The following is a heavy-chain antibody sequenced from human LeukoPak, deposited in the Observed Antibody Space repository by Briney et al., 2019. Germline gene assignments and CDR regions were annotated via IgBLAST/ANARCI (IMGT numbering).Heavy chain of an antibody. V-gene: IGHV4-59*12. CDR1: GGSISSYY. Sequence: SETLSLTRTVSGGSISSYYWSWIRQPPGKGLEWIGYIYYSGSTNYNPSLKSRVTMSVDTSKNQFSLKLSSVTAADTAVYYCAREDDYSNRGMDVWGQGTTVTVSS. D-gene: IGHD4-11*01. CDR3: AREDDYSNRGMDV. J-gene: IGHJ6*02. CDR2: IYYSGST.